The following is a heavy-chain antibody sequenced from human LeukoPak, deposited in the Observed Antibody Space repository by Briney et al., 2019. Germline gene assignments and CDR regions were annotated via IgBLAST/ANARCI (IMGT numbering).Heavy chain of an antibody. CDR1: GGSISSGDYS. D-gene: IGHD3-22*01. CDR2: IYYSGST. Sequence: SETLSLTCTVSGGSISSGDYSWSWIRQPPGKGLEWIGYIYYSGSTYYNSSLKSRVTISVDTSKNQFSLKLSSVTAADTAVYYCARSPNYYDSSGHDAFDIWGQGTMVTVSS. J-gene: IGHJ3*02. CDR3: ARSPNYYDSSGHDAFDI. V-gene: IGHV4-30-4*01.